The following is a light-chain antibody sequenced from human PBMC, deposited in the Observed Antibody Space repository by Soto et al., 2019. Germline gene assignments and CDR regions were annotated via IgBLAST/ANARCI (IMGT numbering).Light chain of an antibody. V-gene: IGKV1-5*03. Sequence: DIQMTQSPSILSASVGDRVTITCRASQSISSYLAWYQQKPGKAPKLLIYKASSLESGVPSRFSGSGSGTEFTLTISSLQSDDFATYYCQQYNTYSVTFGXGTKVDIK. CDR2: KAS. J-gene: IGKJ2*01. CDR3: QQYNTYSVT. CDR1: QSISSY.